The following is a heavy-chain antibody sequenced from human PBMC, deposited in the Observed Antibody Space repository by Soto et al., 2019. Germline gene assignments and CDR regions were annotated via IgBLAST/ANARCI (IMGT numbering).Heavy chain of an antibody. CDR2: SSGSGGST. CDR1: GFTFSSYA. D-gene: IGHD6-13*01. Sequence: GGSLTLSCAASGFTFSSYAMSWLSQAPGKGLEGVSASSGSGGSTYYADSVKGRFTISRDNSKNTLYLQMNSLRAEDTAVYYCAKTRVHSTWAQGTLLTVSS. V-gene: IGHV3-23*01. J-gene: IGHJ4*02. CDR3: AKTRVHST.